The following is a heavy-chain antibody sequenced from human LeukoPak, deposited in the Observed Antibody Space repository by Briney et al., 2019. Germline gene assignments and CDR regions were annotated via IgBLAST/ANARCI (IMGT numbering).Heavy chain of an antibody. CDR3: ARGPPLNPGDFDSSGYYYFDY. D-gene: IGHD3-22*01. CDR1: GGSFSGYW. Sequence: SETLSLTCAVYGGSFSGYWWSWVRLPPGKGLEWIGEINHRGSTNYNPSLKSRVSIAVDTSKIQFSLKLSSVTAADTAVYYCARGPPLNPGDFDSSGYYYFDYWGLGTLVTVSS. V-gene: IGHV4-34*01. J-gene: IGHJ4*02. CDR2: INHRGST.